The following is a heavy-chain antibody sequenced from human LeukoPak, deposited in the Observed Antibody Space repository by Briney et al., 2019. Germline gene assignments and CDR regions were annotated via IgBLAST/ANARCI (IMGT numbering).Heavy chain of an antibody. CDR2: INHSGST. J-gene: IGHJ4*02. CDR1: GGSFSGYY. CDR3: ARHLRFAYYFDY. D-gene: IGHD5-12*01. V-gene: IGHV4-34*01. Sequence: SETLSLTCAVYGGSFSGYYWSWIRQPPGKGLEWIGEINHSGSTNYNPSLKSRVTISVDTSKNQFSLRLSSVTAADTAVYYCARHLRFAYYFDYWGQGTLVTVSS.